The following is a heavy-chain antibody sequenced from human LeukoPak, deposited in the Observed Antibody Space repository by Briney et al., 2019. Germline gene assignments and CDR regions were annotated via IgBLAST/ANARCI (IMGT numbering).Heavy chain of an antibody. J-gene: IGHJ6*02. Sequence: GGCLRLSCAASGFTFSSYAMHWVRQAPGKGLEYVSAITSNGGSTYYANSVKGRFTISRDNSKNTLYLQMGSLRAEDMAVYYCARDGVLRYFDWSRSGMDVWGQGTTVTVSS. CDR1: GFTFSSYA. V-gene: IGHV3-64*01. CDR3: ARDGVLRYFDWSRSGMDV. D-gene: IGHD3-9*01. CDR2: ITSNGGST.